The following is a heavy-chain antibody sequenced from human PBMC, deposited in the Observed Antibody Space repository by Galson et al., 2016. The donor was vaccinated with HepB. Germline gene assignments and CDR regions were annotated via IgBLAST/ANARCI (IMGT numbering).Heavy chain of an antibody. CDR1: GYTFTGYG. CDR3: ARGAPLVLNYFDS. V-gene: IGHV1-18*01. J-gene: IGHJ4*02. Sequence: SVKVSCKASGYTFTGYGISWVRQAPGQGLEWMGWISAYNGDTNYAQKLQGRVTMTTDTSTSTAYMELTSPRSDDTAVYYCARGAPLVLNYFDSWGQGTLVTVSS. CDR2: ISAYNGDT. D-gene: IGHD3-16*02.